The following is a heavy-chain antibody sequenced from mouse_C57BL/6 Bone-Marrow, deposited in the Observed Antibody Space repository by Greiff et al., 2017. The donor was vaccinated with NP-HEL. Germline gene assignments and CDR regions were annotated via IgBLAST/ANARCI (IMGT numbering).Heavy chain of an antibody. CDR3: AKGEDITTVEDY. V-gene: IGHV1-55*01. D-gene: IGHD1-1*01. CDR2: IYPGSGST. Sequence: QVQLQQPGAELVKPGASVKMSCKASGYTFTSYWITWVKQRPGQGLEWIGDIYPGSGSTNYNEKFKSKATLTVDTSSSTAYMQLSSLTSEDSAVYYCAKGEDITTVEDYWGQGTSVTVSS. CDR1: GYTFTSYW. J-gene: IGHJ4*01.